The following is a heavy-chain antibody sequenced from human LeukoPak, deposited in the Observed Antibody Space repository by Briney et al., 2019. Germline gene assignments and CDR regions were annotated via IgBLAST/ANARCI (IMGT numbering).Heavy chain of an antibody. J-gene: IGHJ4*02. CDR2: ISSSGSTI. V-gene: IGHV3-11*01. D-gene: IGHD1/OR15-1a*01. Sequence: GGYLRLSCAASGFTFSDYYMSWIRQAPGKGLEWVSYISSSGSTIYYADSVKGRFTISRDNAKNSLYLQMNSLRAEDTAVYYCARDHSEQYYFDYWGQGTLVTVSS. CDR1: GFTFSDYY. CDR3: ARDHSEQYYFDY.